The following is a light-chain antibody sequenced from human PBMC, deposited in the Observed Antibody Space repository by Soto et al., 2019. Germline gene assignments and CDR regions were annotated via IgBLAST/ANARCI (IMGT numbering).Light chain of an antibody. CDR3: SSYTTSSDLV. V-gene: IGLV2-14*01. J-gene: IGLJ2*01. Sequence: QSALTQPASASGSPGQSITISCTGTSSDVGGYDYVSWYQQHPGKVPKLIIYEVSKRPSGVSHRFSGSKSGNTASLTISGLQTEDEADYYCSSYTTSSDLVFGGGTKLTVL. CDR2: EVS. CDR1: SSDVGGYDY.